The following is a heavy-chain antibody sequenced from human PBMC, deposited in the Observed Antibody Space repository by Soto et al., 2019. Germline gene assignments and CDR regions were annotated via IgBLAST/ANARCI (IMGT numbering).Heavy chain of an antibody. V-gene: IGHV3-30-3*01. D-gene: IGHD2-8*01. Sequence: GGSLRLSCAASGFTFSSYAMHWVRQAPGKGLEWVAVISYDGSNKYYADSVKGRFTISRDNSKNTLYLQMNSLRAEDTAVYYCARDFSCLLVDGVCYTFDYWGQGTLVTVSS. CDR3: ARDFSCLLVDGVCYTFDY. CDR2: ISYDGSNK. CDR1: GFTFSSYA. J-gene: IGHJ4*02.